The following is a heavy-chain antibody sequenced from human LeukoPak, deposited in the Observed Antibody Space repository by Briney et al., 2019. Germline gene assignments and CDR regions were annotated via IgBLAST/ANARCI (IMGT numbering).Heavy chain of an antibody. V-gene: IGHV3-23*01. D-gene: IGHD3-9*01. CDR3: AKWGDYDVLTGYYDSDY. Sequence: GGSLRLSCAASGFSFSNYAMSWVRQVPGKGLEWVSAISSRDDSTYYADSVKGRFTIFRDTSKNTLYLQMNSLRAEDTAVYYCAKWGDYDVLTGYYDSDYWGQGTLVTVSS. CDR2: ISSRDDST. J-gene: IGHJ4*02. CDR1: GFSFSNYA.